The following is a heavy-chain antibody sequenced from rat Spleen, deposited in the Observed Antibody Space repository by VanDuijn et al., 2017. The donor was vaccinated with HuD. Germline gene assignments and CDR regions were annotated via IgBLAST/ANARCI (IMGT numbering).Heavy chain of an antibody. CDR2: ITSGGSYT. CDR3: ATLRWGDY. Sequence: EVQLVESGGGLVQPGRSLKLSCAASGFTFSSFAMAWVRQAPKKGLEWIATITSGGSYTYYPDSVKGRFTISRDNARSTLYLQMDSLRSEDTATYYCATLRWGDYWGQGVMVTVSS. CDR1: GFTFSSFA. D-gene: IGHD5-1*01. J-gene: IGHJ2*01. V-gene: IGHV5-25*01.